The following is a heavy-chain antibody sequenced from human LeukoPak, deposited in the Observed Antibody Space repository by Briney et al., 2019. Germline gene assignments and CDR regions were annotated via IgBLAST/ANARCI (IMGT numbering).Heavy chain of an antibody. CDR1: GGAVSSSGFN. V-gene: IGHV4-39*01. CDR2: IFYSGST. J-gene: IGHJ5*02. CDR3: ARRQYGSGWYGDGDWFWFAP. D-gene: IGHD6-19*01. Sequence: SETLSLTCTVSGGAVSSSGFNWGWIRQPPGKGLERIGTIFYSGSTYYNPSLGSRVAISVDTSKNQFSLDLSSVTAADTAVYYCARRQYGSGWYGDGDWFWFAPWGQGTLVIVSS.